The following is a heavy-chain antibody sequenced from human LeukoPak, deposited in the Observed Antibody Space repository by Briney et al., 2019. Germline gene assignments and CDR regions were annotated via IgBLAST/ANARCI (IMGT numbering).Heavy chain of an antibody. V-gene: IGHV3-23*01. Sequence: GGSLRLSCAASGFTFDDYTMHWVRQAPGKGLEWVSAISGSGGSTYYADSVKGRFTISRDNSKNTLYLQMNSLRAEDTAVYYCAKCGSYLPDAFDIWGQGTMVTVSS. CDR3: AKCGSYLPDAFDI. J-gene: IGHJ3*02. D-gene: IGHD1-26*01. CDR2: ISGSGGST. CDR1: GFTFDDYT.